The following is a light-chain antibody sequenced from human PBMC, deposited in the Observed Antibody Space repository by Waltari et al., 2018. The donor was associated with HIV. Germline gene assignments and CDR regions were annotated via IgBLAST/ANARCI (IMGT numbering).Light chain of an antibody. CDR1: YSNIETDV. Sequence: QYVLTQPPSASGTPGQRVTISCSGSYSNIETDVVNCYQQFPGTPPKLLIYINNPRPSGVPDRFSGSKSGTSASLAISGLQSEDEAAYYCAAWDDSLNALLFGGGTKLTVL. J-gene: IGLJ2*01. V-gene: IGLV1-44*01. CDR3: AAWDDSLNALL. CDR2: INN.